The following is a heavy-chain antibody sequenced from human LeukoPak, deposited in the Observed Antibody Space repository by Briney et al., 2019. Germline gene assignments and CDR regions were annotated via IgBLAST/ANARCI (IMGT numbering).Heavy chain of an antibody. D-gene: IGHD6-25*01. V-gene: IGHV3-48*03. Sequence: GGSLRLSWAASGFNFRTYEMNWVRRAPGKGLEWVSYISSSGITIYYADSVKGRFTISRDTVKNSLYLQMKSLRAEDTADYCARDAEQRGYFDYWGQGTLVTVSS. CDR1: GFNFRTYE. CDR3: ARDAEQRGYFDY. J-gene: IGHJ4*02. CDR2: ISSSGITI.